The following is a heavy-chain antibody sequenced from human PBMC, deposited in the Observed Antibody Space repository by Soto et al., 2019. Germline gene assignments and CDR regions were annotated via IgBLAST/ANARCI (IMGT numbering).Heavy chain of an antibody. CDR2: ISSSSSTI. D-gene: IGHD3-22*01. CDR1: GFTFSSYS. CDR3: TRDISDEGYYYDSSGYKAEYFQH. V-gene: IGHV3-48*02. Sequence: HPGGSLRLSCAASGFTFSSYSMNWVRQAPGKGLEWVSYISSSSSTIYYADSVKGRFTISRDNAKNSLYLQMNSLRDEDTAVYYCTRDISDEGYYYDSSGYKAEYFQHWGQGTLVTVSS. J-gene: IGHJ1*01.